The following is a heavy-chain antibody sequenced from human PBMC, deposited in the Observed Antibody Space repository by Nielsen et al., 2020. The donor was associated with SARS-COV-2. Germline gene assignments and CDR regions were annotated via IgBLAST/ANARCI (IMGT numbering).Heavy chain of an antibody. CDR2: IKPDGSEK. Sequence: GESLKISCAASGFTFSSLWMSWVRQVPGKGLEWVADIKPDGSEKVYVDSVKGRFTISRDNAKNSMSLQMNSLKTEDTAVYFCKHYYDMDVWGQGTTVTVSS. J-gene: IGHJ6*02. CDR1: GFTFSSLW. V-gene: IGHV3-7*03. CDR3: KHYYDMDV.